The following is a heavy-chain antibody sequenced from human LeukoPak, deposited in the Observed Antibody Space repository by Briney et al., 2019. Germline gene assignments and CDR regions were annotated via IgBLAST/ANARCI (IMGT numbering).Heavy chain of an antibody. D-gene: IGHD4-17*01. CDR2: INTKTGAT. J-gene: IGHJ6*02. CDR3: AINPLPQPYDYGDSPFFYYGLDV. Sequence: GASVKVSCKASGYTFTYYYVHWVRQAPGQGLEWMGWINTKTGATNYAQKFQGRVTMTRDTSISTAYMELGRLRSDDTAEYYCAINPLPQPYDYGDSPFFYYGLDVWGQGTTVTVSS. V-gene: IGHV1-2*02. CDR1: GYTFTYYY.